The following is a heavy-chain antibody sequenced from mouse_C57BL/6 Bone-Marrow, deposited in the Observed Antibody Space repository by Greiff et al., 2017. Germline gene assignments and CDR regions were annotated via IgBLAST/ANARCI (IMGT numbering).Heavy chain of an antibody. Sequence: QVQLKKSGAELARPGASVKLSCKASGYTFTSYGISWVKQRTGQGLEWIGEIYPRSGNTYYNEKFKGKATLTADKSSSTAYMELRSLTSEDSAVYFCARYRYYGSSDYWGQGTTLTVSS. CDR1: GYTFTSYG. D-gene: IGHD1-1*01. CDR2: IYPRSGNT. V-gene: IGHV1-81*01. CDR3: ARYRYYGSSDY. J-gene: IGHJ2*01.